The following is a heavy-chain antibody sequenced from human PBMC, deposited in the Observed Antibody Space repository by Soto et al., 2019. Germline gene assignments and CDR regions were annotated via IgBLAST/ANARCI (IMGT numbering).Heavy chain of an antibody. Sequence: PGGSLRLSCAASGFNFNAYVMNWVRQAPGKGLEWVSIISFTGDSRYYADSVKGRFTISGDNAKDSLYLQMNSLRDEDTAVYYCARDVNKLGHFDYWGQGTLVTVSS. J-gene: IGHJ4*02. CDR1: GFNFNAYV. D-gene: IGHD3-10*01. V-gene: IGHV3-23*01. CDR3: ARDVNKLGHFDY. CDR2: ISFTGDSR.